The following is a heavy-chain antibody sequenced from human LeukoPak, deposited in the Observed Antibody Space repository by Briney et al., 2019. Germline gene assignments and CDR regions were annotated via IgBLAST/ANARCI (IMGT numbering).Heavy chain of an antibody. CDR1: GGSFSGYY. CDR3: ARSPHYYDSSEGAFGI. D-gene: IGHD3-22*01. CDR2: INHSGST. J-gene: IGHJ3*02. V-gene: IGHV4-34*01. Sequence: SETLSLTCAVYGGSFSGYYWSWIRQPPGKGLEWIGEINHSGSTNYNPSLKSRVTISVDTSKNQFSLKLSSVTAADTAVYYCARSPHYYDSSEGAFGIWGQGTMVTVSS.